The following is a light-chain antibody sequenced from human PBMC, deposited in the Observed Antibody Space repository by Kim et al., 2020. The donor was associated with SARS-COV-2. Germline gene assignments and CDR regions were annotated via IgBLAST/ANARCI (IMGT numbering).Light chain of an antibody. CDR2: RDS. V-gene: IGLV3-9*01. CDR3: QVWDSSTYV. J-gene: IGLJ1*01. CDR1: NIGSKN. Sequence: SVALGQTARITCGGNNIGSKNVHWYQQKPGQAPVLVIYRDSNRPSGFPERFSGSNSGNTATLTISRAQAGDEADYYCQVWDSSTYVFGTGTKVTVL.